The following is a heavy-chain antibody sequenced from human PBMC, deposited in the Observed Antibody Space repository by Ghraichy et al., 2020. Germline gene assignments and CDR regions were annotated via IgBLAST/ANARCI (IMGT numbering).Heavy chain of an antibody. CDR1: GFTFSSYA. CDR2: ISGSGGST. V-gene: IGHV3-23*01. J-gene: IGHJ4*02. CDR3: AKDSSGSYYERFDY. Sequence: ETLSLTCAASGFTFSSYAMSWVRQAPGKGLEWVSAISGSGGSTYYADSVKGRFTISRDNSKNTLYLQMNSLRAEDTAVYYCAKDSSGSYYERFDYWGQGTLVTVSS. D-gene: IGHD1-26*01.